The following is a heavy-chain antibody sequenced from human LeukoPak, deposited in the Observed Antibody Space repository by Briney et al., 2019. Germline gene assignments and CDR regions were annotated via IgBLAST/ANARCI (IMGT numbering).Heavy chain of an antibody. CDR2: IYPGDSDT. CDR1: GYRFTSYS. D-gene: IGHD4-17*01. Sequence: GESLKIPWRGSGYRFTSYSIGWVRRLPGKGLEWMGIIYPGDSDTRYSPSLQGQVTISADKSISTAYLQWSSLKASDTATYYCARHDDFGSPWGQGTLVTVSS. V-gene: IGHV5-51*01. CDR3: ARHDDFGSP. J-gene: IGHJ5*02.